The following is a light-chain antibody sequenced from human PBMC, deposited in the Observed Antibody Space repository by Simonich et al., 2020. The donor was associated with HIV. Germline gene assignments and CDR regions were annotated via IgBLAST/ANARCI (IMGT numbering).Light chain of an antibody. Sequence: EIVLTQSPGTLSLSPGERATLSCRASQSVSNSLAWYQQKPGQSPRLLIYDASNRATGIPARFSGSGSGTEFTLTISSMQSEDFAVYYCQQYNNWPLYTFGQGTKLEIK. V-gene: IGKV3D-15*01. CDR1: QSVSNS. J-gene: IGKJ2*01. CDR3: QQYNNWPLYT. CDR2: DAS.